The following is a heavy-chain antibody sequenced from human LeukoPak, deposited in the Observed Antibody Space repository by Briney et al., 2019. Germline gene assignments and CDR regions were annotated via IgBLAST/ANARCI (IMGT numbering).Heavy chain of an antibody. CDR3: ARKLYYYDTAGYYGWFDP. V-gene: IGHV4-39*01. CDR1: GGSISSRSFY. D-gene: IGHD3-22*01. CDR2: IYYNGTT. J-gene: IGHJ5*02. Sequence: SETLSLTCAVSGGSISSRSFYWGWFRRPPGKGLEWIANIYYNGTTYYNPSLKSRVTTSVDTSKNQCSLNLSSVTAADTAVYHCARKLYYYDTAGYYGWFDPWGQGTLVTVSS.